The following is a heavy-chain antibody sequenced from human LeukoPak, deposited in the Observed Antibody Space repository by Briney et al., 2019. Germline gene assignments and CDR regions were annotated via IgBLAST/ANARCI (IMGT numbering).Heavy chain of an antibody. CDR2: IKSKTDGGTT. CDR1: GFTLSSYS. V-gene: IGHV3-15*01. J-gene: IGHJ4*02. CDR3: TTTYDIYDY. D-gene: IGHD3-22*01. Sequence: GGSLRLSCVVSGFTLSSYSMIWVRQARRKGREWVGRIKSKTDGGTTDYAAPVKGRFTISRDDSKNTLYLQMNSLKTADTAVYYCTTTYDIYDYWGLGTLVTVPS.